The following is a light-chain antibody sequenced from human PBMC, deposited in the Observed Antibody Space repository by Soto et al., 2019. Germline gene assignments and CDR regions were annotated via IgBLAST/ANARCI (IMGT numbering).Light chain of an antibody. V-gene: IGKV3-11*01. J-gene: IGKJ1*01. CDR3: QQRSHWPRT. CDR2: DAS. Sequence: EIVLTQSPATLSLSLGERATLSCRASQSIGSYLAWYQHKLGQPPRLLIYDASNRATGIPVRFSGSGSGTDFTLTISSLEPEDFGVYYCQQRSHWPRTFGQGTKVDIK. CDR1: QSIGSY.